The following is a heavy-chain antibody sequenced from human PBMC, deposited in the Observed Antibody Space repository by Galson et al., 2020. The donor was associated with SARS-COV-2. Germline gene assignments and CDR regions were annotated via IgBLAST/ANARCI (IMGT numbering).Heavy chain of an antibody. D-gene: IGHD6-19*01. J-gene: IGHJ3*02. CDR2: IDPYNGNT. CDR3: ASALHQWLGGGLDI. V-gene: IGHV1-18*01. CDR1: GYSFTSYG. Sequence: ASVKVSCKASGYSFTSYGINWVRQAPGQGLEWMGWIDPYNGNTNSAQNLQGRVTMTTDTSTSKAYMELRSLRSDDTAVYYCASALHQWLGGGLDIWGQGTMVTVSS.